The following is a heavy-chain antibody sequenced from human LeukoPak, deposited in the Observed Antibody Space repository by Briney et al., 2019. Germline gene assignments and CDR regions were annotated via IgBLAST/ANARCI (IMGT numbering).Heavy chain of an antibody. J-gene: IGHJ4*02. D-gene: IGHD3-10*01. Sequence: GGSLRLSCAASGFTFTSYSMNWVRQAPGKGLEWVSAISSSSSYTYYADSVKGRFTITRNNAKNSPYLQMNSLRAEDTAVYYCARSYMVRGVIDYWGQGTLVTVSS. CDR1: GFTFTSYS. V-gene: IGHV3-21*01. CDR2: ISSSSSYT. CDR3: ARSYMVRGVIDY.